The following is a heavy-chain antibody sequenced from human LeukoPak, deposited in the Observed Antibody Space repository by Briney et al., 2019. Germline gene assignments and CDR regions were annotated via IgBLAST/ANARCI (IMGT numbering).Heavy chain of an antibody. CDR2: IDHSGST. CDR3: ARVKDGYNSMYYLDY. CDR1: GYSISSGYY. J-gene: IGHJ4*02. D-gene: IGHD5-24*01. Sequence: PSETLSLTCSVSGYSISSGYYWGWIRQPPGKGLEWIGSIDHSGSTYYNPSLKSRVTISVVTSKNQFSLKLSSVTAADTAVYYCARVKDGYNSMYYLDYWGQGTLVTVSS. V-gene: IGHV4-38-2*02.